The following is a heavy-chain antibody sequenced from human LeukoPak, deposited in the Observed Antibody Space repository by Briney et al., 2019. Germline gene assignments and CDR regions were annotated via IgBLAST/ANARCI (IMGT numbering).Heavy chain of an antibody. CDR1: GGSISSGSYY. V-gene: IGHV4-61*02. CDR2: IYTSGTT. Sequence: SETLSLTCSVSGGSISSGSYYWNWIRQPAGKGLDWIGRIYTSGTTNYNPSLKSRVSISMDTSKNQFSLKLSSVTAADTAVYYCAGGGELQTFAFGGRGPRVPVSS. J-gene: IGHJ4*02. D-gene: IGHD1-26*01. CDR3: AGGGELQTFAF.